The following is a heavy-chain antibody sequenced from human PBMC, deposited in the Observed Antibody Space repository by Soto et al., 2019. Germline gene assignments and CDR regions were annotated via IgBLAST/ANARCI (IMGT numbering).Heavy chain of an antibody. CDR2: IKQDGSEK. J-gene: IGHJ4*02. CDR1: GFTFSSYW. CDR3: ARGSPCPYSSGWKVD. D-gene: IGHD6-19*01. V-gene: IGHV3-7*03. Sequence: GGSLRLSCAASGFTFSSYWMSWVRQAPGKGLEWVANIKQDGSEKYYVDSVKGRFTISRDNAKNSLYLQMNSLRAEDTAVYYCARGSPCPYSSGWKVDWDQGTLITVSS.